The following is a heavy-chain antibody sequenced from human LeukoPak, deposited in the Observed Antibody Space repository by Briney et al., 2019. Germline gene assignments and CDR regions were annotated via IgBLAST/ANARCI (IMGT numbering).Heavy chain of an antibody. D-gene: IGHD6-6*01. CDR2: IKPDGSEK. J-gene: IGHJ4*02. V-gene: IGHV3-7*01. CDR1: GFTFSSSW. CDR3: ARDRARLGY. Sequence: GGSLRLSCAASGFTFSSSWKTWVRQAPGKGLEWVANIKPDGSEKYYVDSVKGRFTISRDNAKNSLHLHMNSLRAEDAAVYYCARDRARLGYWGQGTLVTVSS.